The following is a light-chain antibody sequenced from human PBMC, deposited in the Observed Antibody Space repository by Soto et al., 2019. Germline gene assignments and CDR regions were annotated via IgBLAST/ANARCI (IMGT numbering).Light chain of an antibody. V-gene: IGKV3-20*01. Sequence: EIVLTQSPATLSLSPGERATLSCRASQSVSGNLAWYQQKPGEAPRLLSCGASNRASGIPDWFSGRGSGTVFTLTISRLEPEDFAVYYCQQYGSSGTFGQGTKVDI. CDR1: QSVSGN. J-gene: IGKJ1*01. CDR3: QQYGSSGT. CDR2: GAS.